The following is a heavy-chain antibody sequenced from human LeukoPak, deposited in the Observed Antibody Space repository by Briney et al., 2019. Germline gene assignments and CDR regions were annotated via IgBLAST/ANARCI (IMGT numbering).Heavy chain of an antibody. CDR3: ARDPDGSGSYYNY. V-gene: IGHV1-69*06. CDR2: IIPIFGTA. Sequence: ASVKVSCKASGGTFSSYAISWVRQAPGQGLEWMGGIIPIFGTANYAQKFQGRVTITADKSTSTAYMELSSLRSEDTAVYYCARDPDGSGSYYNYWGQGTLVTVSS. J-gene: IGHJ4*02. CDR1: GGTFSSYA. D-gene: IGHD3-10*01.